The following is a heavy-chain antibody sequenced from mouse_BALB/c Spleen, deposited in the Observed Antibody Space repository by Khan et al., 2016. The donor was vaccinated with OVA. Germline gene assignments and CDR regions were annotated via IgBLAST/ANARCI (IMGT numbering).Heavy chain of an antibody. CDR1: GYSFTSYY. Sequence: VQLKQSGPELMKPGASVKISCKASGYSFTSYYIHWVMESHGKSLEWIGYIDPFSGDTTYNQKFKGKATLTVDKSSSTASILLSNLTSEDSAVYYCTRHCYVAWFTYWGQGTLVTVSA. CDR3: TRHCYVAWFTY. D-gene: IGHD2-12*01. CDR2: IDPFSGDT. J-gene: IGHJ3*01. V-gene: IGHV1S135*01.